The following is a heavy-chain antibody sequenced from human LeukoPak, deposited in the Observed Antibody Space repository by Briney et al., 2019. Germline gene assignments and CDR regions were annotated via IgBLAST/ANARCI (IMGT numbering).Heavy chain of an antibody. CDR2: IYYSGST. Sequence: PSETLSLTCTVSGGSISSGGYYWSWIRQHPGKGLEWIGYIYYSGSTYYNPSLKSRVTISVDTSKNQFSLKLSSVTAADTAVYYCARDSLGFPGSYYYYYGMDVWGQGTTVTVSS. J-gene: IGHJ6*02. D-gene: IGHD3-10*01. CDR3: ARDSLGFPGSYYYYYGMDV. V-gene: IGHV4-31*03. CDR1: GGSISSGGYY.